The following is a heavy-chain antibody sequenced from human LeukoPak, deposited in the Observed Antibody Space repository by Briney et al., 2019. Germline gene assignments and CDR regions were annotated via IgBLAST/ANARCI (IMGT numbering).Heavy chain of an antibody. CDR3: AKDPSYNSGWNKFFHQ. CDR1: GFTFNNYA. CDR2: XSGSAGST. Sequence: GGSLRLSCAASGFTFNNYAMSWVRQAPGKGLEXXXXXSGSAGSTYYADSVKGRFTVSRDNSKNTLYLQVNSLRVEDTAMYYCAKDPSYNSGWNKFFHQWGQGTLVTVSS. D-gene: IGHD6-19*01. V-gene: IGHV3-23*01. J-gene: IGHJ1*01.